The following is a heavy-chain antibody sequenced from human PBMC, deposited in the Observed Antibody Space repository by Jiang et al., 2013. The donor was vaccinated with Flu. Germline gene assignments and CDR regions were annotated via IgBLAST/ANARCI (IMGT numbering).Heavy chain of an antibody. CDR2: IYYSGST. V-gene: IGHV4-39*07. D-gene: IGHD2-15*01. J-gene: IGHJ4*02. CDR3: ARHGAGRTARDIVVVVAATDY. CDR1: VAPSAVVVTT. Sequence: VKPSETLSLTCTVSVAPSAVVVTTGAGSASPHGKGLEWIGSIYYSGSTYYNPSLKSRVTISVDTSKNQFSLKLSSVTAADTAVYYCARHGAGRTARDIVVVVAATDYWGQGTLVTVSS.